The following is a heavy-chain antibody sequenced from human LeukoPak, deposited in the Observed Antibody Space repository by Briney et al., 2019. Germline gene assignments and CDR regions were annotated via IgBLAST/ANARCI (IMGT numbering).Heavy chain of an antibody. V-gene: IGHV3-48*04. CDR3: ARDVVVVPAAEVEYFDY. D-gene: IGHD2-2*01. Sequence: GGSLRLSCAASGFTFSRYSMNWVRQAPGRGLEWVSYISSSSGTIYYADSVKGRFTISRDNAKNSLYLQMNSLRAEDTAVYYCARDVVVVPAAEVEYFDYWGQGTLVTVSS. CDR1: GFTFSRYS. CDR2: ISSSSGTI. J-gene: IGHJ4*02.